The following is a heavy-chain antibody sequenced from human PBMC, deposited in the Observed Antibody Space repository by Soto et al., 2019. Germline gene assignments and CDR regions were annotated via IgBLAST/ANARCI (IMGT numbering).Heavy chain of an antibody. CDR2: ISTYNGNT. CDR3: ARGGYYYDSSGSYFGY. Sequence: ASVKVSCKASGYSFNSYGISWVRQAPGQGLEWMGWISTYNGNTNYAQKFQGRVTMTTDTSTSTAYMELRSLRSDDTAVYYCARGGYYYDSSGSYFGYWGQGTLVTV. V-gene: IGHV1-18*01. CDR1: GYSFNSYG. D-gene: IGHD3-22*01. J-gene: IGHJ4*02.